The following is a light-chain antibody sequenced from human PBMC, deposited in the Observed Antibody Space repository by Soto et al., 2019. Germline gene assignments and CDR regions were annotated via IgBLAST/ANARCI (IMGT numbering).Light chain of an antibody. CDR1: QSISSY. CDR2: AAS. V-gene: IGKV1-39*01. Sequence: DIQITQSPSSLSASVGDRVTIPCRASQSISSYLNWYQQKPGKAPKLLIYAASSLQSGVPSRFSGSGSGTDFTLTISSLQPEDFATYYCQQSYSTPQTFGQGTKVDI. CDR3: QQSYSTPQT. J-gene: IGKJ1*01.